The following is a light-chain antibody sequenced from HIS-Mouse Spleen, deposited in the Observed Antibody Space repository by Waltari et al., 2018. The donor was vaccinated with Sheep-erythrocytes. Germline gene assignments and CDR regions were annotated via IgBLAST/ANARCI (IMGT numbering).Light chain of an antibody. Sequence: QLVLTQSPSASASLGASVKLTCTLSSWHSSYALPWHPPQPEKGPRYLMKLNSDGSHSKGDGIPDRFSGSSSGAERYLTISSLQSEDEADYYCQTWGTGIHVVFGGGTKLTVL. V-gene: IGLV4-69*01. CDR3: QTWGTGIHVV. J-gene: IGLJ2*01. CDR1: SWHSSYA. CDR2: LNSDGSH.